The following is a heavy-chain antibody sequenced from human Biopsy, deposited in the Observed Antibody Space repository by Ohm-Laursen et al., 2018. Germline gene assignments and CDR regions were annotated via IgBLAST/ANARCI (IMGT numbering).Heavy chain of an antibody. J-gene: IGHJ6*02. CDR2: ISETSSHI. D-gene: IGHD6-6*01. V-gene: IGHV3-21*05. Sequence: GFSVSGYDMNRVRQAAGTGLEWKSYISETSSHIYDADSVRDRFTVARDIAKNSLYLQLNSLRVEDTAVYYWARDSSRRAREGGMRVWGQGTAVPV. CDR1: GFSVSGYD. CDR3: ARDSSRRAREGGMRV.